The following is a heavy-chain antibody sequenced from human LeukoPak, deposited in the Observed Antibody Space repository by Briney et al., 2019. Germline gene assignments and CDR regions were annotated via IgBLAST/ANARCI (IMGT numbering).Heavy chain of an antibody. V-gene: IGHV3-30*02. CDR3: LVLYMDV. CDR2: IRYDGSNK. CDR1: GFTFSSYG. J-gene: IGHJ6*03. Sequence: GGSLRLSCAASGFTFSSYGMHWVRQAPGKGLEWVAFIRYDGSNKYYADSVKGRFTISRDSAKNSLYLQMSSLRAEDTAVYYCLVLYMDVWGKGTTVTVSS.